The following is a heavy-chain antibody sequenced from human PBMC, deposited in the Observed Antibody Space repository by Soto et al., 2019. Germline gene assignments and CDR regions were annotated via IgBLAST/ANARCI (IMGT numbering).Heavy chain of an antibody. V-gene: IGHV1-18*01. CDR3: ASDNYYYYGMDV. Sequence: QVQLVQSGAEVKKPGASVKVSCKASGYTFTSYGISWVRQAPGQGLEWMGWISAYNGNTNYAQKLQGRXXMXTXXSTSTAYMELRSLRSDDTAVYYCASDNYYYYGMDVWGQGTTVTVSS. J-gene: IGHJ6*02. CDR1: GYTFTSYG. CDR2: ISAYNGNT.